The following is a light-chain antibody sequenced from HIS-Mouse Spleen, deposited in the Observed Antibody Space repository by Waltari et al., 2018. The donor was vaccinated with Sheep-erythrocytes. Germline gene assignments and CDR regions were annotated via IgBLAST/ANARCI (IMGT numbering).Light chain of an antibody. CDR1: QSVSSY. CDR3: QQRSNWPPIT. Sequence: EIVLTQSPATLSLSPGERATLSCRASQSVSSYLAWYQQKPGQAPRLLIYDASTRATGIPARFSGSGSGTDFTLTISSLEPEDFAVYYCQQRSNWPPITFGQGIRLEIK. CDR2: DAS. J-gene: IGKJ5*01. V-gene: IGKV3-11*01.